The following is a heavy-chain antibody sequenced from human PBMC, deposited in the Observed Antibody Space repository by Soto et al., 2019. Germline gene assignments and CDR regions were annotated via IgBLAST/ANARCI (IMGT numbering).Heavy chain of an antibody. V-gene: IGHV1-3*01. CDR1: GYTFTSYA. D-gene: IGHD6-6*01. Sequence: QVQLVQSGAEVKKPGASVKVSCKASGYTFTSYAMHWVRQAPGQRLEWMGWINAGTENTKYSQKFQGRVTITRDTSASTAYMELSSLRSEDTAVYYCAREGYSSSSPGYYYGMDVWGQGTTVTVSS. CDR3: AREGYSSSSPGYYYGMDV. CDR2: INAGTENT. J-gene: IGHJ6*02.